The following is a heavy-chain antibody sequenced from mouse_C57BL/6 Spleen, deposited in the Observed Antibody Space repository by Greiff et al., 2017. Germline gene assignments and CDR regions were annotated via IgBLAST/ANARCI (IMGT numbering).Heavy chain of an antibody. D-gene: IGHD1-1*01. J-gene: IGHJ1*03. Sequence: QVQLQQPGAEFVKPGASVKMSCKASGYTFTSYWITWVKQRPGQGLEWIGDIYPGSGSTNYNEKFKSKATLTVDTSYSTAYMQLSSLTSADSAVYYCARPPYGSSPSYWYFDVWGTGTTVTVSS. V-gene: IGHV1-55*01. CDR2: IYPGSGST. CDR1: GYTFTSYW. CDR3: ARPPYGSSPSYWYFDV.